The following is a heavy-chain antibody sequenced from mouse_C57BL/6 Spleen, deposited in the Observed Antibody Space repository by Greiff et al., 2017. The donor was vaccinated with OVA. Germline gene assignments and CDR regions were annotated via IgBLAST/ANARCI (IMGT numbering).Heavy chain of an antibody. CDR1: GFTFSSYA. V-gene: IGHV5-4*01. Sequence: EVNVVESGGGLVKPGGSLKLSCAASGFTFSSYAMSWVRQTPEKRLEWVATISDGGSYTYYPDNVKGRFTISRDNAKNNLYLQMSHLKSEDTAMYYCAREQGRWYWYFDVWGTGTTVTVSS. D-gene: IGHD2-3*01. J-gene: IGHJ1*03. CDR3: AREQGRWYWYFDV. CDR2: ISDGGSYT.